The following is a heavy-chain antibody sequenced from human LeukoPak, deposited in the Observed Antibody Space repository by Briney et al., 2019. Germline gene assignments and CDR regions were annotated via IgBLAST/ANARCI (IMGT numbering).Heavy chain of an antibody. CDR3: ARDVAAFDI. J-gene: IGHJ3*02. V-gene: IGHV4-59*12. Sequence: PSETLSLTCSISGDSISTYYWSWIRQTPGKGLEWIGYIYYSGDTNYNPSLKSRVTISVDTSKNQFSLKLSSVTAADTAVYYCARDVAAFDIWGQGTMVTVSS. CDR1: GDSISTYY. CDR2: IYYSGDT.